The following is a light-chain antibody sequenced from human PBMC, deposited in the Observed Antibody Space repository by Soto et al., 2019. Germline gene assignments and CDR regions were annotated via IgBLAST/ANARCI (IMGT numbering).Light chain of an antibody. Sequence: EIVLTQSPATLSLSPGERATLSCRASQSVSSYLAWYQQKPGQAPRLLIYDASNRANGIPARFSGSGSGTDFTLTISSLEPEDFAVYYCQQSSNWPLTFDGGTKVEIK. CDR1: QSVSSY. V-gene: IGKV3-11*01. CDR3: QQSSNWPLT. J-gene: IGKJ4*01. CDR2: DAS.